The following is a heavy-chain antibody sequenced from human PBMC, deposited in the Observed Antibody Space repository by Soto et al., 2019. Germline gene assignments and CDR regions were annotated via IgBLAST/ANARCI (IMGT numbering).Heavy chain of an antibody. Sequence: ASVKVSCKASGYTFTSYAMHWVRQAPGQRLEWMGWINAGNGNTKYSQKFQGRVTITRDTSASTAYMELSSLRSEDTAVYYCARAGRDYGGNSGRAFDIWGQGXMVTV. D-gene: IGHD4-17*01. CDR2: INAGNGNT. V-gene: IGHV1-3*01. CDR3: ARAGRDYGGNSGRAFDI. CDR1: GYTFTSYA. J-gene: IGHJ3*02.